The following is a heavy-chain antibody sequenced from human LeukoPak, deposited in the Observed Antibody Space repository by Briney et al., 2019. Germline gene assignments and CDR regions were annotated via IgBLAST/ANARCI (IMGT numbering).Heavy chain of an antibody. D-gene: IGHD2-2*01. CDR3: ARDCYVSTSSPLGY. Sequence: GGSLRLSCAASGFTFSSYAMSWVRQAPGKGLEWVANIKQDGSEKYYVDSVKGRFTISRDNAKNSLYLQMNSLRAEDTAVYYCARDCYVSTSSPLGYWGQGTLVTVSS. CDR1: GFTFSSYA. V-gene: IGHV3-7*01. CDR2: IKQDGSEK. J-gene: IGHJ4*02.